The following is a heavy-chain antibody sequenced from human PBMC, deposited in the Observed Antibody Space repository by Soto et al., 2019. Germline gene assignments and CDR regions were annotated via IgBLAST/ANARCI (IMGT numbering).Heavy chain of an antibody. Sequence: ASVKVSCKASGYTFTSYGISWVRQAPGQGLEWMGWISAYNGNTNYAQKLQGRVTMTRDTSTSTVYMELSSLRSEDTAVYYCATEIPANYDILTGYHDYYYGMDVWGQGTTVTVSS. J-gene: IGHJ6*02. CDR2: ISAYNGNT. D-gene: IGHD3-9*01. V-gene: IGHV1-18*04. CDR1: GYTFTSYG. CDR3: ATEIPANYDILTGYHDYYYGMDV.